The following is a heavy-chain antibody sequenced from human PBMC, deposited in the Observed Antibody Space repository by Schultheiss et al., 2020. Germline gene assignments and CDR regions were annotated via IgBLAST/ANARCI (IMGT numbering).Heavy chain of an antibody. J-gene: IGHJ4*02. CDR2: INPNSGGT. Sequence: ASVKVSCKASGGTFSSYAISWVRQAPGQGLEWMGWINPNSGGTNYAQKFQGRVTMTRDTSISTAYMELSRLRSDDTAVYYCATAWELELFHWGQGTLVTVSS. D-gene: IGHD1-7*01. CDR1: GGTFSSYA. V-gene: IGHV1-2*02. CDR3: ATAWELELFH.